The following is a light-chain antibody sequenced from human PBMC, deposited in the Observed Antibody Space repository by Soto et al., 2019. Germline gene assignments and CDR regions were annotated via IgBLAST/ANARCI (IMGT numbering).Light chain of an antibody. CDR1: SSNIGAGYD. CDR2: DNN. CDR3: HSYDVSLSGPV. V-gene: IGLV1-40*01. J-gene: IGLJ2*01. Sequence: QSVLTQPPSLSGAPGQRVTISCTGSSSNIGAGYDVHWYQQLPGTAPRVLIYDNNSRPSGVPARFSGSKSGTSASLAITGRQAEDEADYYCHSYDVSLSGPVFGGGTKLTVL.